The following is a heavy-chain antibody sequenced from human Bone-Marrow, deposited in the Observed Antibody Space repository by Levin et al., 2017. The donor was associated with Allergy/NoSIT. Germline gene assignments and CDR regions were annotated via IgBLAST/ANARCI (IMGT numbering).Heavy chain of an antibody. D-gene: IGHD3-16*02. Sequence: GGSLRLSCAASGFTFSRFAMSWVRQAPGKGLEWLSLITDSGDTSYYGDSVKGRFSISRDNSKNTLFLQMNSLRAEDTAIYYCAKDVYDYIWGSHRNDGFDVWGQGTLVTVSS. J-gene: IGHJ3*01. CDR2: ITDSGDTS. V-gene: IGHV3-23*01. CDR1: GFTFSRFA. CDR3: AKDVYDYIWGSHRNDGFDV.